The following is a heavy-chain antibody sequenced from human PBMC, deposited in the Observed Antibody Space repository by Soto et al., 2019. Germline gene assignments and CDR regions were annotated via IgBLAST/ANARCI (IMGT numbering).Heavy chain of an antibody. CDR2: MNPNSGNT. D-gene: IGHD3-9*01. J-gene: IGHJ5*02. V-gene: IGHV1-8*02. CDR3: ARGRTGQPGRWFDP. CDR1: GYTFTSYY. Sequence: ASVKVSCKASGYTFTSYYMHWVRQATGQGPEWMGWMNPNSGNTGYAQKFQGRVTMTRNTSISTAYMELSSLRSEDTAVYYCARGRTGQPGRWFDPWGQGTLVTV.